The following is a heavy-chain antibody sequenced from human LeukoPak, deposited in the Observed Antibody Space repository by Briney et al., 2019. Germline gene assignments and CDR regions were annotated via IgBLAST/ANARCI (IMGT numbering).Heavy chain of an antibody. J-gene: IGHJ4*02. CDR3: ARAPDYDFWSGYYGYFDY. V-gene: IGHV1-2*06. Sequence: ASVTVSCKASGYTFTDYYIHWMRQAPGQGLEWMGRINPNSGGSNYAQKFQGRVTMTRDTSTSTAYMELSRLKSDDTAVYYCARAPDYDFWSGYYGYFDYWGQGTLVTVSS. CDR1: GYTFTDYY. CDR2: INPNSGGS. D-gene: IGHD3-3*01.